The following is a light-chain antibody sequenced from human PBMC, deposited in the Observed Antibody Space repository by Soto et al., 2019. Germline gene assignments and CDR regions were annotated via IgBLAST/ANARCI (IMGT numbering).Light chain of an antibody. Sequence: DIQLTQSPSFLYASVGDRVTLTFRASQGISSYLAWYEQKPWKAPNLPIHTAATLQSGVPSRFSGSGSCTEFTIAIRGRQAEDCEIYYCQPRNSYPITFGQGPRLEIK. CDR2: TAA. V-gene: IGKV1-9*01. J-gene: IGKJ5*01. CDR1: QGISSY. CDR3: QPRNSYPIT.